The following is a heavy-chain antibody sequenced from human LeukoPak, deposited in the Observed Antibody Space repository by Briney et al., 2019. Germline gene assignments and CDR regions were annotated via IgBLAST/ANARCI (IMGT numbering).Heavy chain of an antibody. V-gene: IGHV3-74*01. CDR2: INSDGSST. Sequence: GGSLRLSCAASGFTFSSYWMHWVRQAPGKGLVWVSRINSDGSSTTYADSVKGRFTISRDNAKNTLYLQMNSLRAEDRALYYCAKDNRAGIYGILDYWGQGTLVTVSS. CDR1: GFTFSSYW. D-gene: IGHD2-8*01. CDR3: AKDNRAGIYGILDY. J-gene: IGHJ4*02.